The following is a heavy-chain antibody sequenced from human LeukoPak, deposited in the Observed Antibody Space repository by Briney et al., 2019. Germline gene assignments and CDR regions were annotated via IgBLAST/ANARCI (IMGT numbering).Heavy chain of an antibody. CDR1: GFIFSHHG. V-gene: IGHV3-23*01. CDR2: IRADAVTT. D-gene: IGHD6-19*01. CDR3: AKPSGWLFCFDY. Sequence: GGSLRLSCATSGFIFSHHGMNWVRQAPGKGLEWVSGIRADAVTTYYADSVKGRFTISRDNSKNTLSLQMNSLRAEDTAVYYCAKPSGWLFCFDYWGQGTLVTVSS. J-gene: IGHJ4*02.